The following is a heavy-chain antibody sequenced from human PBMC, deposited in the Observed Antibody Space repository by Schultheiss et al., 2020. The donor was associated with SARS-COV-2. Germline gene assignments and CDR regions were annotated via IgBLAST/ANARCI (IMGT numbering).Heavy chain of an antibody. D-gene: IGHD2-2*01. J-gene: IGHJ6*02. CDR3: ARGIVVVPAAMGDYYYGMDV. CDR1: GGSISSSSYY. Sequence: SETLSLTCTVSGGSISSSSYYWGWIRQPPGKGLEWIGYIYYSGSTNYNPSLKSRVTISVDTSKNQFSLKLSSVTAADTAVYYCARGIVVVPAAMGDYYYGMDVWGQGTTVTVSS. CDR2: IYYSGST. V-gene: IGHV4-61*05.